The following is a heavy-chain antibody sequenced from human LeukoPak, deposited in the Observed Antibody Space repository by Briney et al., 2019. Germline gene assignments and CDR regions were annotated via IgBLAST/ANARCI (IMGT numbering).Heavy chain of an antibody. Sequence: PGRSLRLSCAASGFTFDDYAMHWVRQAPGKGLEWVSGISWNSGSIGYADSVKGRFTISRDNAKNSLYLQMNSLRAEDTALYYCAKGIGYSGYDWYYFDYWGQGTLVTVSS. CDR3: AKGIGYSGYDWYYFDY. CDR1: GFTFDDYA. V-gene: IGHV3-9*01. J-gene: IGHJ4*02. D-gene: IGHD5-12*01. CDR2: ISWNSGSI.